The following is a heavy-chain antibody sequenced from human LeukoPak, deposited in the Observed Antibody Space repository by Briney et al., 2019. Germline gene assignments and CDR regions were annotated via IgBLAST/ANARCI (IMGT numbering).Heavy chain of an antibody. CDR3: ARMTVSGRDSWFDP. CDR1: GGTFSSYA. J-gene: IGHJ5*02. CDR2: IIPIFGTA. D-gene: IGHD6-19*01. Sequence: ASVKVSCKASGGTFSSYAISWVRQAPGQGLEWMGGIIPIFGTADYAQKFQGRVTITADESTSTAYMELNSLRSEDTAVYYCARMTVSGRDSWFDPWGQGTLVTVSS. V-gene: IGHV1-69*13.